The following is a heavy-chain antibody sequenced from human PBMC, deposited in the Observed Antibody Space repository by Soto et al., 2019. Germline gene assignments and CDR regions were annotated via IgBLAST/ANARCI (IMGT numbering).Heavy chain of an antibody. CDR3: AREVPFDY. CDR1: GFTFSSYE. CDR2: ISISGSTT. Sequence: VQLVESGGGLVQPGGSLRLSCAASGFTFSSYEMNWVRQAPGKGLEWVSYISISGSTTYYADSVKGRFTISRDNAKNSLYLQMNSLRAEDTAVYYCAREVPFDYWGQGTLVTVSS. J-gene: IGHJ4*02. V-gene: IGHV3-48*03.